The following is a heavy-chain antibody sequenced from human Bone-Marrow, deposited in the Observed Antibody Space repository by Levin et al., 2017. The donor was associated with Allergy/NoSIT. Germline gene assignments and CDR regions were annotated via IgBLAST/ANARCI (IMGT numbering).Heavy chain of an antibody. J-gene: IGHJ4*02. CDR3: TTAGYYYGSGSHRDLDY. CDR2: IKSKTDGGTT. CDR1: GFTFSNAW. D-gene: IGHD3-10*01. Sequence: GESLKISCAASGFTFSNAWMSWVRQAPGKGLEWVGRIKSKTDGGTTDYAAPVKGRFTISRDDSKNTLYLQMNSLKTEDTAVYYCTTAGYYYGSGSHRDLDYWGQGTLVTVSS. V-gene: IGHV3-15*01.